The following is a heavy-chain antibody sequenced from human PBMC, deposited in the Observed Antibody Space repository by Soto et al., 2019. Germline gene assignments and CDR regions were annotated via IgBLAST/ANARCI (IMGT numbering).Heavy chain of an antibody. CDR3: ARHEGYSYGRIDY. V-gene: IGHV4-39*01. CDR2: IYYSGST. CDR1: VGSISSSSYY. D-gene: IGHD5-18*01. J-gene: IGHJ4*02. Sequence: PSETLSLTCTVSVGSISSSSYYWFWIRHPPGKGLEWIGSIYYSGSTYYNPSLKSRVTISVDTSKNQFSLKLSSVTAADTAVYYCARHEGYSYGRIDYWGQGTLVTVSS.